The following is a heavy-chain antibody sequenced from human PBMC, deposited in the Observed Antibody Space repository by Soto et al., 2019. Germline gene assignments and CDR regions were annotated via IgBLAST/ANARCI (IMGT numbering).Heavy chain of an antibody. CDR1: GFTFSDYA. Sequence: EVQLLESGGALVQPGGSLRLSCAASGFTFSDYAMTWVRQAPGKGLEWVSSIRDSGSTTYYADSVKGRFTISRDNSNNTLYLQMNTLRAEDTAVYYCAKHQIAMIVVKIYFGAWGQGTTVTVSS. V-gene: IGHV3-23*01. D-gene: IGHD3-22*01. CDR3: AKHQIAMIVVKIYFGA. CDR2: IRDSGSTT. J-gene: IGHJ3*01.